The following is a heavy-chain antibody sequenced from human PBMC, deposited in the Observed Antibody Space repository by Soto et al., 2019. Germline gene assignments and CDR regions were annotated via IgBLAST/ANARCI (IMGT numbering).Heavy chain of an antibody. Sequence: GASVKVSCKASGYTFTSYGISRVRQAPGQGLEWMGWISAYNGNTNYAQKLQGRVTMTTDTSTSTAYMALRSLSSDDTAVYYWASTDIVVVPGAISPKYYYYGMDGWGQESRVTVSS. J-gene: IGHJ6*02. CDR2: ISAYNGNT. V-gene: IGHV1-18*01. D-gene: IGHD2-2*02. CDR1: GYTFTSYG. CDR3: ASTDIVVVPGAISPKYYYYGMDG.